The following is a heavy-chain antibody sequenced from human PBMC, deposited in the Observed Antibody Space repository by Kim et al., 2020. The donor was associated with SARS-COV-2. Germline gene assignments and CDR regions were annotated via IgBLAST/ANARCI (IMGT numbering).Heavy chain of an antibody. CDR1: GFTFSSYD. CDR3: ARDSRIAAAGIYYYYGMDV. Sequence: GGSLRLSCAASGFTFSSYDMHWVRQATGKGLEWVSAIGTAGDTYYPGSVKGRFTISRENAKNSLYLQMNSLRAGDTAVYYCARDSRIAAAGIYYYYGMDVWGQGTTVTVSS. D-gene: IGHD6-13*01. CDR2: IGTAGDT. J-gene: IGHJ6*02. V-gene: IGHV3-13*04.